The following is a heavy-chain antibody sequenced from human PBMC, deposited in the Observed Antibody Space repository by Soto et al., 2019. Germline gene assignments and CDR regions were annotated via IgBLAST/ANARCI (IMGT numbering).Heavy chain of an antibody. CDR3: ARDPVLLWFGELFTYYYYGMDV. CDR1: GDSVSSNSAA. D-gene: IGHD3-10*01. J-gene: IGHJ6*02. CDR2: TYYRSKWYN. V-gene: IGHV6-1*01. Sequence: PSQTLSLTCAISGDSVSSNSAAWNWIRQSPSRGLEWLGRTYYRSKWYNDYAVSVKSRITINPDTSKNQFSLQLNSVTPEDTAVYYCARDPVLLWFGELFTYYYYGMDVWGQGTTVTVSS.